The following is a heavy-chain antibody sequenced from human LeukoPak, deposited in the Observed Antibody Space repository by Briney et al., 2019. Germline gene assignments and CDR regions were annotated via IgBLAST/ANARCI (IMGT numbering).Heavy chain of an antibody. CDR3: ARAARSVGALNWFDP. Sequence: GGSLRLSCAASGFTFSDSYMTWVRQAPGKGLEWVSSISSSSSYIYYADSVKGRFTISRDNAKNSLYLQMNSLRAEDTAVYYCARAARSVGALNWFDPWGQGTLVTVSS. V-gene: IGHV3-21*01. D-gene: IGHD1-26*01. CDR1: GFTFSDSY. CDR2: ISSSSSYI. J-gene: IGHJ5*02.